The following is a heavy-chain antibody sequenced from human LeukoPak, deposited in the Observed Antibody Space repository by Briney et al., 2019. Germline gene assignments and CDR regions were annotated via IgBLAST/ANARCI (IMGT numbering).Heavy chain of an antibody. Sequence: GGSLRLSCAASGFTFSSYGMHWVRQAPGKGLEWVAVISYDGGNKYYADSVKGRFTISRDNSKNTLYLQMNSLRAEDTAVYYCAKGTIFRLPPGYYFDYWGQGTLVTVSS. V-gene: IGHV3-30*18. J-gene: IGHJ4*02. CDR3: AKGTIFRLPPGYYFDY. D-gene: IGHD2-21*01. CDR1: GFTFSSYG. CDR2: ISYDGGNK.